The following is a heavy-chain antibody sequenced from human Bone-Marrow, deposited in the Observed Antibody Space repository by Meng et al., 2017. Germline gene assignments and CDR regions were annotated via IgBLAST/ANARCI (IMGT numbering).Heavy chain of an antibody. Sequence: ASVKVSCKASGYTFTSYDINWVRQATGQGLEWMGWMNPNSGNTDFAQKFQGRVTTTRNTSISTAHMELSSLRSEDTAVYYCARSYCGGDCYSTPHYFDYWGQGTLVTVSS. CDR2: MNPNSGNT. CDR1: GYTFTSYD. V-gene: IGHV1-8*03. CDR3: ARSYCGGDCYSTPHYFDY. D-gene: IGHD2-21*02. J-gene: IGHJ4*02.